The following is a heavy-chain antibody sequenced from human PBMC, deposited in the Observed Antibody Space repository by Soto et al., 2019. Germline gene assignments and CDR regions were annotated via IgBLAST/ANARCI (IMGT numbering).Heavy chain of an antibody. CDR3: ARVIAVHWFDH. J-gene: IGHJ5*02. V-gene: IGHV4-59*01. Sequence: XETLSLTCTVAGGSISSYYWSWIRQPPGKGLEWIGYIYYSGSTNYNPSLKSRVTISVDTSKNQFSLKLSSVTAADTAVYYCARVIAVHWFDHWGQGPPVTVSS. CDR1: GGSISSYY. D-gene: IGHD6-19*01. CDR2: IYYSGST.